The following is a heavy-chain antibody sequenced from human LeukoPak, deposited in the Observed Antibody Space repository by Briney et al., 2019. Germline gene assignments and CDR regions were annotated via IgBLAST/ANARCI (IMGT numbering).Heavy chain of an antibody. CDR2: INHSGST. J-gene: IGHJ4*02. CDR3: ARSRYGGPPDY. Sequence: SETLSLTCAVYGGSFSGHYWSWIRQPPGKGLEWIGEINHSGSTNYNPSLKSRVTISVDTSKNQFSLKLSSVTAADTAVYYCARSRYGGPPDYWGQGTLVTVSS. V-gene: IGHV4-34*01. D-gene: IGHD4-23*01. CDR1: GGSFSGHY.